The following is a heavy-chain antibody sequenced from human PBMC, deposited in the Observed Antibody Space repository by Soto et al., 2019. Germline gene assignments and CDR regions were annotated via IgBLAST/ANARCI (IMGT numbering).Heavy chain of an antibody. V-gene: IGHV3-11*01. CDR2: ISSSGSTI. CDR1: GFTFSDYY. Sequence: PGGSLRLSCAASGFTFSDYYMSWIRQAPGKGLEWVSYISSSGSTIYYAESVKGRFTISRDNAKNSLYLQMNSLRAEDTAVYFCAREGCSSTSCFHDAFDIWGQGTMVTVSS. D-gene: IGHD2-2*01. CDR3: AREGCSSTSCFHDAFDI. J-gene: IGHJ3*02.